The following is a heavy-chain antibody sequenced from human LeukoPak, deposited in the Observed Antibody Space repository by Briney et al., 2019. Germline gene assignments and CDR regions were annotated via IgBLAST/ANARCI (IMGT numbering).Heavy chain of an antibody. CDR3: ASDFWSGYYIYY. D-gene: IGHD3-3*01. J-gene: IGHJ4*02. Sequence: PGGSLRLSCAASGFTFSSYGMHWVRQAPGKGLVWVSRINSDGSSTSYADSVKGRFTISRDNAKNTLYLQMNSLRAEDTAVYYCASDFWSGYYIYYWGQGTLVTVSS. V-gene: IGHV3-74*01. CDR2: INSDGSST. CDR1: GFTFSSYG.